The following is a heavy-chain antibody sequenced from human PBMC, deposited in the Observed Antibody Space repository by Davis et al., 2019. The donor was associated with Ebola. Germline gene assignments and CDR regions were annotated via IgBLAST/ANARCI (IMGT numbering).Heavy chain of an antibody. J-gene: IGHJ6*02. CDR1: GDSVSSAG. CDR3: VRGWGRIGMGV. D-gene: IGHD1-26*01. V-gene: IGHV6-1*01. CDR2: TYYKSKWYN. Sequence: PSETLSLTCAISGDSVSSAGWNWIRQSPSRGLEWLGRTYYKSKWYNDYAVSVKSRITINPDTSKNQFSLQLNSVTPEDTAVYYCVRGWGRIGMGVWGQGTTVTVSS.